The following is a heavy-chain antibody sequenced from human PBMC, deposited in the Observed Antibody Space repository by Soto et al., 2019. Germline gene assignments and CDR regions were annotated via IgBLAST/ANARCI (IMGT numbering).Heavy chain of an antibody. CDR2: IDPSDSYT. Sequence: GESLKISCKGSGYSFTSYWISWVRQMPGKGLEWMGRIDPSDSYTNYSPSFQGHVTISADKSISSAYLQWSSLRASDTAMYYCARGGVSTRTFDYWGQGTPVTVSS. CDR1: GYSFTSYW. J-gene: IGHJ4*02. V-gene: IGHV5-10-1*01. CDR3: ARGGVSTRTFDY. D-gene: IGHD3-3*01.